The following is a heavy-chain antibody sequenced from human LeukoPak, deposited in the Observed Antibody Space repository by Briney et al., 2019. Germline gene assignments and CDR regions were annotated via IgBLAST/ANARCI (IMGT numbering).Heavy chain of an antibody. J-gene: IGHJ6*02. CDR1: GFIFSSYG. Sequence: PGGSLRLSCAASGFIFSSYGMHWVRQAPGKGLEWVAFIRYDGNNKYYADSVKGRFTISRDNAKNSLYLQMNSLRAEDTAVYYCARRYVAVDVWGQGTTVTVS. CDR3: ARRYVAVDV. V-gene: IGHV3-30*02. CDR2: IRYDGNNK. D-gene: IGHD3-16*01.